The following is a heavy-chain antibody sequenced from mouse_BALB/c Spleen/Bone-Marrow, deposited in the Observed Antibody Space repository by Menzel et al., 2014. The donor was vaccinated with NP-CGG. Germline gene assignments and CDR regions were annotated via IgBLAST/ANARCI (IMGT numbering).Heavy chain of an antibody. V-gene: IGHV5-15*02. CDR3: TRDRGYDGECYFDY. CDR1: GFNFSDYG. CDR2: ISNLAYSI. D-gene: IGHD2-2*01. J-gene: IGHJ2*01. Sequence: EVKVVESGGGVVQPGGSRKLSCAASGFNFSDYGMAWVRLAPGKGPEWVAFISNLAYSIYYAATVTGRFTISRENAKNTLYLEMSSLRFEDTAMYYCTRDRGYDGECYFDYWGQGTTLTVSS.